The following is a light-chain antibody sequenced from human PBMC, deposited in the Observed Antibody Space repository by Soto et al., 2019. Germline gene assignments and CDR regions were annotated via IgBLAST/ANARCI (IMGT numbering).Light chain of an antibody. Sequence: ETVMTQSPATLSVSPGARATLSCRASQSVSSNLAWYQQKPGQTPRLLIYATSTRATGIPARFSGSGSGTEFTLTISSLQSEDFAVYYCQHYNNWPFSFGQGTRLENK. CDR1: QSVSSN. V-gene: IGKV3-15*01. J-gene: IGKJ5*01. CDR2: ATS. CDR3: QHYNNWPFS.